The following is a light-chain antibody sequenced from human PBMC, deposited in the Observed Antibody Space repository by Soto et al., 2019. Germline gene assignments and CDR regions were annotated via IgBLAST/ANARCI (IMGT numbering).Light chain of an antibody. CDR2: GAS. V-gene: IGKV3-15*01. Sequence: DIVMTQSPATLSVSPGERATLSCRASQSVSSNLAWYQQKPGQAPRLLIYGASTRATGIPARFSGSGSGTEFTLTISSLQSEDFAVYYCQTYNNWPLTFGQGTKVDIK. J-gene: IGKJ1*01. CDR1: QSVSSN. CDR3: QTYNNWPLT.